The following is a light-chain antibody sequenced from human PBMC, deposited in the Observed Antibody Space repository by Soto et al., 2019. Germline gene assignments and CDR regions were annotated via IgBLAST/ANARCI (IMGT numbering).Light chain of an antibody. CDR2: DDS. V-gene: IGLV3-21*02. CDR1: NIGSKS. Sequence: LTHPPSVSVAPGLTARITCGGNNIGSKSVHWCQQKPGQAPVLVVYDDSDRPSGIPERFSGSNSGNTATLTISRVEAGDEADYYCQVWDSGSDHYVFGTGTKVTVL. CDR3: QVWDSGSDHYV. J-gene: IGLJ1*01.